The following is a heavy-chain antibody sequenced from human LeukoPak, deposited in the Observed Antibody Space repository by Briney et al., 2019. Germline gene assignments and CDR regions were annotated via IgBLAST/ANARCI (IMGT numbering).Heavy chain of an antibody. V-gene: IGHV3-48*03. J-gene: IGHJ4*02. CDR1: GFTFSSYE. Sequence: GGSLRLSCAASGFTFSSYEMNWVRQAPGKGLEWVSSISSSGSTKYYADSVKGRFTISRDNAKNSLYLQMNSLRADDTAVYYCARGRAADQVLWYFDYWGQGTLVTVSS. D-gene: IGHD2-2*01. CDR2: ISSSGSTK. CDR3: ARGRAADQVLWYFDY.